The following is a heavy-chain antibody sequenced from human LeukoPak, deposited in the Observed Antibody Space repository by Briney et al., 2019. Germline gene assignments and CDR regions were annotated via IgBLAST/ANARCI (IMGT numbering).Heavy chain of an antibody. J-gene: IGHJ6*03. CDR3: ARDRGNQRGYYYYYMDV. CDR1: GFTFSSYG. Sequence: GGSLRLSCAASGFTFSSYGMHWVRQAPGKGLEWVAVISYDGSNKDYADSLKGRFTISRDNSKNTLYLQMNSLRAEDTAVYYCARDRGNQRGYYYYYMDVWGKGTTVTVSS. V-gene: IGHV3-30*03. D-gene: IGHD1-14*01. CDR2: ISYDGSNK.